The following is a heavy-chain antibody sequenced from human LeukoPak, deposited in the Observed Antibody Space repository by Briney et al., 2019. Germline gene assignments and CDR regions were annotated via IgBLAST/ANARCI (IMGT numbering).Heavy chain of an antibody. CDR1: GGTFSSYA. CDR3: ARDYGVPGTTPFFDY. V-gene: IGHV1-69*13. Sequence: ASVKVSCKASGGTFSSYAISWVRQAPGQGLEWMGGIIPIFGTAIYAQKFQGRVTITADESTSTAYMELSSLRSEDTAVYYCARDYGVPGTTPFFDYWGQGTLVTVSS. CDR2: IIPIFGTA. J-gene: IGHJ4*02. D-gene: IGHD1-1*01.